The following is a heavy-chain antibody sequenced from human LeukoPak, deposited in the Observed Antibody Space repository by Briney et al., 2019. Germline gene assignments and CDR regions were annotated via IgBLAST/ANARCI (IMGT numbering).Heavy chain of an antibody. CDR2: ISYDGSNK. J-gene: IGHJ4*02. Sequence: GGSLRLSCAASGFTFSSYAMHWVRQAPGKGLEWVAVISYDGSNKYYADSVKGRFTISRDNSKNTLYLQMNSLRAEDTAVYYCARDGWFCSSTSCYTGDYFDYWGQGTLVTVSS. D-gene: IGHD2-2*02. CDR1: GFTFSSYA. CDR3: ARDGWFCSSTSCYTGDYFDY. V-gene: IGHV3-30-3*01.